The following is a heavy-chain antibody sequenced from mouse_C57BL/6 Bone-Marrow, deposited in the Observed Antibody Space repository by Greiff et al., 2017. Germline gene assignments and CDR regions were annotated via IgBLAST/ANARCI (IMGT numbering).Heavy chain of an antibody. V-gene: IGHV1-52*01. CDR1: GYTFTSYW. CDR3: ARDYGSSYCYAMDY. D-gene: IGHD1-1*01. CDR2: IDPSDSET. Sequence: VQLQQPGAELVRPGSSVKLSCKASGYTFTSYWMHWVKQRPIQGLEWIGNIDPSDSETHYNQKFKDKATLTVDKSSNPAYMQLSSLTSEDSAVYYCARDYGSSYCYAMDYWGQGTSVTVSS. J-gene: IGHJ4*01.